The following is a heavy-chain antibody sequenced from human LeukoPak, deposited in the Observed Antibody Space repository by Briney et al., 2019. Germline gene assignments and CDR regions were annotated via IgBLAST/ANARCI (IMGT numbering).Heavy chain of an antibody. J-gene: IGHJ4*02. D-gene: IGHD1-26*01. V-gene: IGHV1-2*02. CDR3: GRDPTALYSGTYFDY. CDR2: INPNSGGT. Sequence: ASVKVSCKASGYTFTGYYMHWVRQAPGQGLEWMGWINPNSGGTNYAQKFQGRVTMTRDTSISTAYMELSRLRSDDTAVYYCGRDPTALYSGTYFDYWGQGTLVTVSS. CDR1: GYTFTGYY.